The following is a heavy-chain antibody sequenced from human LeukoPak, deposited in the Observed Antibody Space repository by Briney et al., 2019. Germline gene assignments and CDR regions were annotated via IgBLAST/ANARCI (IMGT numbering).Heavy chain of an antibody. J-gene: IGHJ4*02. CDR1: GGSISSYY. CDR2: IYYSGST. D-gene: IGHD6-19*01. CDR3: AREGWSSGRGYFDY. Sequence: SENLSLTCAVSGGSISSYYWSWIRQPPGKGLEWIGYIYYSGSTNYNPSLKSRVTISVDTSKNQFSLKLSSVTAADTAVYYCAREGWSSGRGYFDYWGQGTLVTVSS. V-gene: IGHV4-59*01.